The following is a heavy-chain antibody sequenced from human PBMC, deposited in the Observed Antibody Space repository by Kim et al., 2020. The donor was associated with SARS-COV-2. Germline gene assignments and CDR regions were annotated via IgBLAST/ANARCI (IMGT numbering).Heavy chain of an antibody. D-gene: IGHD3-9*01. CDR1: GFTFANYP. J-gene: IGHJ6*02. V-gene: IGHV3-23*01. Sequence: GGSLRLSCIGSGFTFANYPISWVRQAPGKGLEWVAGISSSGRVTYYADSVRGRFTISRDNSKNTLYVEVNSLRAEDTARYYFATTLKTVYVIQYYYYAMDVWGQGTTVTVSS. CDR3: ATTLKTVYVIQYYYYAMDV. CDR2: ISSSGRVT.